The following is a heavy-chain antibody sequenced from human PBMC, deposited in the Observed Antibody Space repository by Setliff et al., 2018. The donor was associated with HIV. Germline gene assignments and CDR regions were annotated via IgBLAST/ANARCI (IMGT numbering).Heavy chain of an antibody. V-gene: IGHV1-24*01. D-gene: IGHD1-26*01. J-gene: IGHJ3*02. CDR1: GYTLTELS. Sequence: ASVKVSCKVFGYTLTELSRHWVRQAPGKGLEWMGGFDPEDGETIYAQKFQGRVTMTEDTSTDTAYMELSSLRSEDTAVYYCATTRLRKGGATLDIWGQGTMVTVSS. CDR3: ATTRLRKGGATLDI. CDR2: FDPEDGET.